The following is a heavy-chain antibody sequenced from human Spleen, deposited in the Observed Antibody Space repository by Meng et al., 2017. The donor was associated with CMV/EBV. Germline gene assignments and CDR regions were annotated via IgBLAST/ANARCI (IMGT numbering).Heavy chain of an antibody. Sequence: GGSLRLSCAASGFTFSSYSMNWVRQAPGKGLEWVAVISYDGSNKYYADSVKGRFTISRDNSKNTLYLQMNSLRAEDTAVYYCARDEGGSYWRYYYYGMDVWGQGTTVTVSS. CDR2: ISYDGSNK. J-gene: IGHJ6*02. V-gene: IGHV3-30*03. D-gene: IGHD1-26*01. CDR3: ARDEGGSYWRYYYYGMDV. CDR1: GFTFSSYS.